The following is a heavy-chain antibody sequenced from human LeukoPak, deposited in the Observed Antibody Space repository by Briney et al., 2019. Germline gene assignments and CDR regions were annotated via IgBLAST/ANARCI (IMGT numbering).Heavy chain of an antibody. CDR2: INHSGST. CDR1: GGPFSGYY. Sequence: SETLSLTCAVYGGPFSGYYWSWIRQPPGKGLEWIGEINHSGSTNYNPSLKSRLTIPVDTSKNQFFLKLTSVTAADTAVYYCVRGRYRIAVAGYFQHWGQGTLVTVSS. J-gene: IGHJ1*01. D-gene: IGHD6-19*01. V-gene: IGHV4-34*01. CDR3: VRGRYRIAVAGYFQH.